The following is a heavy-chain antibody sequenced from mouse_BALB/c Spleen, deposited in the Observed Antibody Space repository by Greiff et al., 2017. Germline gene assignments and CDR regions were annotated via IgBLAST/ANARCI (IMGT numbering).Heavy chain of an antibody. D-gene: IGHD1-1*01. CDR2: INPGSGGT. CDR3: ARGATVVASPFAY. Sequence: QVHVKQSGAELVRPGTSVKVSCKASGYAFTNYLIEWVKQRPGQGLEWIGVINPGSGGTNYNEKFKGKATLTADKSSSTAYMQLSSLTSDDSAVYFCARGATVVASPFAYWGQGTLVTVSA. CDR1: GYAFTNYL. J-gene: IGHJ3*01. V-gene: IGHV1-54*01.